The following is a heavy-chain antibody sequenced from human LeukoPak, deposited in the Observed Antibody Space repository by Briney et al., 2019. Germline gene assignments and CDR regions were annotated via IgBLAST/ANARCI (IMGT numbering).Heavy chain of an antibody. CDR1: GFTFDDYG. J-gene: IGHJ4*02. Sequence: GGSLRLSCAASGFTFDDYGLSWVRQAPGKGLEWVSGINWNGGSTGYADSVKGRFTISRDDAKNSLYLQMNSLRAEDTALYYCARDYWDSSGDLDYWGQGTLVTVSS. D-gene: IGHD3-22*01. CDR3: ARDYWDSSGDLDY. CDR2: INWNGGST. V-gene: IGHV3-20*04.